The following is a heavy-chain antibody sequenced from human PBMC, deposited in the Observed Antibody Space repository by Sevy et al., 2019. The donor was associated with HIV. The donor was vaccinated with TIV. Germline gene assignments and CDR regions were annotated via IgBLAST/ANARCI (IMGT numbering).Heavy chain of an antibody. V-gene: IGHV3-30*18. Sequence: GESLKISCAASGFTFSSYGMHWVRQAPGKGLEWVAVISYDGSNKYYADSVKGRFTISRDNSKNTLYLQMSSLRAEDTAVYYCAKGSYYDSSGYRYGTDYWGQGTLVTVSS. J-gene: IGHJ4*02. CDR1: GFTFSSYG. CDR2: ISYDGSNK. CDR3: AKGSYYDSSGYRYGTDY. D-gene: IGHD3-22*01.